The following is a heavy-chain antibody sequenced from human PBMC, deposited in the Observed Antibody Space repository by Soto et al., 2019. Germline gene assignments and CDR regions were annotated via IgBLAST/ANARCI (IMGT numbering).Heavy chain of an antibody. CDR1: GFTFSSYG. V-gene: IGHV3-33*01. CDR2: IWHDGNNK. D-gene: IGHD1-26*01. CDR3: ASDLVGASDSYGLDV. J-gene: IGHJ6*02. Sequence: GGSLRLSCAASGFTFSSYGMHWVRQAPGKGLEWVAIIWHDGNNKYYADSVRGRFIISRDNSKNRLYLQMNSLRAEDTAVYYCASDLVGASDSYGLDVWGQGTPVTVSS.